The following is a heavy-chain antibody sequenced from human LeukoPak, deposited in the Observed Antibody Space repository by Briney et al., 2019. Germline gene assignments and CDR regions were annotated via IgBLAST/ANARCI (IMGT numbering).Heavy chain of an antibody. CDR1: GFTFSNYW. D-gene: IGHD3-10*01. J-gene: IGHJ4*02. CDR2: IKQDGSEK. CDR3: AKTYYYGSGNY. V-gene: IGHV3-7*01. Sequence: GGSLRLSCAVSGFTFSNYWMSWVRQAPGKGLEWVANIKQDGSEKYYVDSVKGRFTISRDNAKNSLYLQMNSLRAEDTAVYYCAKTYYYGSGNYWGQGTLVTVSS.